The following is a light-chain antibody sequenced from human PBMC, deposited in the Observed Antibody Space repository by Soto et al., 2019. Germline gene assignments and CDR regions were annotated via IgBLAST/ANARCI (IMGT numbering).Light chain of an antibody. CDR1: ESGSRRS. CDR2: GAS. Sequence: DIVLTQSPGTLSLSPGERATLSCRASESGSRRSVSMYKRNPGQAPSLPIYGASSSTTAIPDTYSGSGSVTDFTLTISRLEPEDFAVYYCQHYGTNLMYTGGQGTKVDSK. J-gene: IGKJ2*01. V-gene: IGKV3-20*01. CDR3: QHYGTNLMYT.